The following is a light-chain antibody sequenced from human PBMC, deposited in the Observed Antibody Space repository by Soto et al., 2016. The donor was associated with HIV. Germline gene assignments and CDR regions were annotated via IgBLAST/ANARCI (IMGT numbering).Light chain of an antibody. V-gene: IGKV1-9*01. Sequence: DIQLTQSPSFVYASVEDRVTITCRASQGVNTSLAWYQQKPGKAPKLLVFGASTLQTGVPSRFTGSGSGTGFTLTINSLQPEDFATYYCQQLKAYPPAFGGGTKVET. CDR1: QGVNTS. J-gene: IGKJ4*01. CDR2: GAS. CDR3: QQLKAYPPA.